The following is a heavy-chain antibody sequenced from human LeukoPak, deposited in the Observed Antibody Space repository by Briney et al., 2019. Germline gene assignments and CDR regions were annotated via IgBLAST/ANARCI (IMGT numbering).Heavy chain of an antibody. D-gene: IGHD3-22*01. V-gene: IGHV3-30-3*01. CDR2: ISYDGSNK. CDR1: GFTFSSYA. CDR3: AKDYYDSSGYLFDY. Sequence: GGSLRLSCAASGFTFSSYAMHWVCQAPGKGLEWVAVISYDGSNKYYADSVKGRFTISRDNSKNTLYLQMSSLRAEDTALYYCAKDYYDSSGYLFDYWGQGTLVTVSS. J-gene: IGHJ4*02.